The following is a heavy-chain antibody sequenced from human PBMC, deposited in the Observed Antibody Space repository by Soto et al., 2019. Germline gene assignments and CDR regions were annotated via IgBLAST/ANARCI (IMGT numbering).Heavy chain of an antibody. D-gene: IGHD3-22*01. V-gene: IGHV4-59*01. CDR3: AREYYYDSSGYSPFDP. CDR2: IYYSGST. CDR1: GGSISSYY. J-gene: IGHJ5*02. Sequence: QVQLQESGPGLVKPSETLSLTCTVSGGSISSYYWSWIRQPPGKGLEWIGYIYYSGSTNYNPSLQSRVTISVDTSKNQFSLKLSSVTAADTAVYYCAREYYYDSSGYSPFDPWGQGTLVTVSS.